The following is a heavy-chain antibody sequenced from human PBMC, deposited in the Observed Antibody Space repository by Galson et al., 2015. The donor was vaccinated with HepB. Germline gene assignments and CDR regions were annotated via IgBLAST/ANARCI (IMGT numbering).Heavy chain of an antibody. CDR2: TYYRSKWYN. V-gene: IGHV6-1*01. Sequence: CAISGDSVSSNSAAWNWIRQSPSRGLEWLGRTYYRSKWYNDYAVSVKSRITINPDTSKNQFSLQLNSVTPEDTAVYYCASSKHSSGFYYFDYWGQGTLVTVSS. J-gene: IGHJ4*02. CDR3: ASSKHSSGFYYFDY. CDR1: GDSVSSNSAA. D-gene: IGHD6-19*01.